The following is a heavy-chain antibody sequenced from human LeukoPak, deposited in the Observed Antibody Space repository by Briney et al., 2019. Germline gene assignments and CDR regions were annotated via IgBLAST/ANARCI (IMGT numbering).Heavy chain of an antibody. CDR2: IYYSGST. Sequence: PSETLSLTCTVSGGSISSYYWSWIRQPPGKGLEWIGYIYYSGSTNYNPSLKSRVTIPVDTSNNQFSLRLSPVTAADTAVYYCASSYYYGSGSYWSYWGQGVLVTVSS. D-gene: IGHD3-10*01. J-gene: IGHJ4*02. V-gene: IGHV4-59*01. CDR3: ASSYYYGSGSYWSY. CDR1: GGSISSYY.